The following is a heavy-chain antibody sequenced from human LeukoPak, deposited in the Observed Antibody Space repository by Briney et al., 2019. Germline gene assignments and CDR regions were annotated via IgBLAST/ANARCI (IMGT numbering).Heavy chain of an antibody. Sequence: PSETLSLTCTVSGGSISSGGYYWSWIRQHPGKGLEWIGYIYYSGSTNYNPSLKSRVTISVDTSKNQFSLKLSSVTAADTAVYYCARRRMVYALNDAFDIWGQGTMVTVSS. CDR2: IYYSGST. CDR1: GGSISSGGYY. CDR3: ARRRMVYALNDAFDI. V-gene: IGHV4-61*08. J-gene: IGHJ3*02. D-gene: IGHD2-8*01.